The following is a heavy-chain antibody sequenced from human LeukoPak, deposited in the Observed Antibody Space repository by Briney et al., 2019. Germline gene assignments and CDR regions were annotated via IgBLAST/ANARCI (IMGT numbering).Heavy chain of an antibody. J-gene: IGHJ6*02. Sequence: NTSETLSVTCTVSGGSISSYYWSWIRQPPGKGLEWIGYIYYSGSTNYNPSLKSRVTISVDTSKNQFSLKLSSVTAADTAVYYCARDQVIAARPSYYYYYGMDVWGQGTTVTVSS. CDR3: ARDQVIAARPSYYYYYGMDV. CDR2: IYYSGST. V-gene: IGHV4-59*01. CDR1: GGSISSYY. D-gene: IGHD6-6*01.